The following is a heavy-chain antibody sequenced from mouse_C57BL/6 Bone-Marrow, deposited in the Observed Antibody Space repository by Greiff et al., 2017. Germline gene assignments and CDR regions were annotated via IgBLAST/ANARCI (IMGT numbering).Heavy chain of an antibody. CDR2: IYPGSGST. D-gene: IGHD4-1*01. J-gene: IGHJ3*01. Sequence: QVQLLQPGAELVKPGASVKMSCKASGYTFTSYWITWVKQRPGQGLEWIGDIYPGSGSTNYNEKFKSKATLTVDTSSSTAYMQLSSLTSEDSAVDYCARSGVHWDWVAYWGQGTRVTVSA. V-gene: IGHV1-55*01. CDR1: GYTFTSYW. CDR3: ARSGVHWDWVAY.